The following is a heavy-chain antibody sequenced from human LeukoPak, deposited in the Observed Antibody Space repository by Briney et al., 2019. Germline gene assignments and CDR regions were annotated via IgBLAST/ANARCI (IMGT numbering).Heavy chain of an antibody. CDR1: GGSISSYY. J-gene: IGHJ4*02. V-gene: IGHV4-59*12. D-gene: IGHD6-13*01. Sequence: SETLSLTCTVSGGSISSYYWSWIRQPPGKGLEWIGYIYYSGSTNYNPSLKSRVTMSVDTSQNQFSLKLSSVTAADTAVYYCARDVIAAPGTADYWGQGTLVTVSS. CDR3: ARDVIAAPGTADY. CDR2: IYYSGST.